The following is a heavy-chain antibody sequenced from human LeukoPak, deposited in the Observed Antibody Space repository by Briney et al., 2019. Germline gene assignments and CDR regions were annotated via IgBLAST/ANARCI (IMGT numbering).Heavy chain of an antibody. CDR3: AKEIQGRGYSFGAFDI. CDR1: GFTFSSYG. D-gene: IGHD5-18*01. CDR2: ISYDGSNK. J-gene: IGHJ3*02. V-gene: IGHV3-30*18. Sequence: GGSLRLSCAASGFTFSSYGMHWVRQAPGKGLEWVAVISYDGSNKYYADSVKGRFTISRDNSKNTLYLQMNSLRAEDTAVYYCAKEIQGRGYSFGAFDIWGQGTMVTVSS.